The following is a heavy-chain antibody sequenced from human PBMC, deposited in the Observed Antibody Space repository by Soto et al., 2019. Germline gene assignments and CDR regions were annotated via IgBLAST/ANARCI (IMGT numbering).Heavy chain of an antibody. V-gene: IGHV1-8*01. CDR2: MNPNSGNT. D-gene: IGHD6-6*01. CDR3: ARGKNPGSSFNWFDP. Sequence: ASVKVSCKASGYTFASYYINWVLQATGQGLERMGWMNPNSGNTDYARKFQGRITMTRDTSIRTAYMELSGLTSEDTAVYYCARGKNPGSSFNWFDPWRQGNLVTVSS. CDR1: GYTFASYY. J-gene: IGHJ5*02.